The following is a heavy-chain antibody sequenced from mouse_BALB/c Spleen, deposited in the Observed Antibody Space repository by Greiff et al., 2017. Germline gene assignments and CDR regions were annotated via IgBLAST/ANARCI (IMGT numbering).Heavy chain of an antibody. D-gene: IGHD1-1*01. CDR1: GYSITSGYY. CDR3: ARRNYYGSSPFAY. J-gene: IGHJ3*01. Sequence: VQLKQSGPGLVKPSQSLSLTCSVTGYSITSGYYWNWIRQFPGNQLEWMGYISYDGSNNYNPSLKNRISITRDTSKNQFFLKLNSVTTEDTATYYCARRNYYGSSPFAYWGQGTLVTVSA. CDR2: ISYDGSN. V-gene: IGHV3-6*02.